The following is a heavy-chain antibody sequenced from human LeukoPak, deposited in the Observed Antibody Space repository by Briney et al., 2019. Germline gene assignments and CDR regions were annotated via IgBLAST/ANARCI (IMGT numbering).Heavy chain of an antibody. D-gene: IGHD5-12*01. J-gene: IGHJ4*02. CDR3: ATYSGYAAY. Sequence: ASVKVSCKVSGYTLTELAIHWVRQAPGKGLEWMGGFDPEDVETIYAQKFQGRVTMTEDTSTDTAYMELSSLRSEDTAVYYCATYSGYAAYWGQGTLVSVSS. V-gene: IGHV1-24*01. CDR1: GYTLTELA. CDR2: FDPEDVET.